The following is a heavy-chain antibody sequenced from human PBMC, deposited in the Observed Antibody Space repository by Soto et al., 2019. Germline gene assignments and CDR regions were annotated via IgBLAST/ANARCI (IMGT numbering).Heavy chain of an antibody. CDR3: ARGYYRYENYYYYGMDV. D-gene: IGHD5-18*01. CDR1: GFTFSSYA. J-gene: IGHJ6*02. CDR2: ISGSGGST. Sequence: GGSLRLSCAASGFTFSSYAMSWVRQAPGKGLEWVSAISGSGGSTYYADSVKGRFTISRDNSKNTLYLQMNSLRAEDTAVYYCARGYYRYENYYYYGMDVWGQGTTVTVSS. V-gene: IGHV3-23*01.